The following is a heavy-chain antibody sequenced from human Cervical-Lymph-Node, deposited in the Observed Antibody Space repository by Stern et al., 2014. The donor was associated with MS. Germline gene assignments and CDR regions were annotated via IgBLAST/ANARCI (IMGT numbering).Heavy chain of an antibody. Sequence: EVLLLQSGPEVKRPGESLKISCQASGYTFTSYWIGWVRQMPGKGLEWIAIIFPGGSDIRYSPSFQGQVTFSADKSSSTAYLQWNNLKASDTAIYYCARQRYFDYWGQGTLVTVSS. J-gene: IGHJ4*02. CDR1: GYTFTSYW. V-gene: IGHV5-51*01. CDR3: ARQRYFDY. CDR2: IFPGGSDI.